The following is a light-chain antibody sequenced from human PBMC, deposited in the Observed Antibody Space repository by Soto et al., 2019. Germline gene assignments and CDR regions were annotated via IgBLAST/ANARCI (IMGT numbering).Light chain of an antibody. Sequence: QSVLNQPASVSGSPGQAIIISCTGTSSDVGGYNYVSWYQQYPGKAPKLMIYDVSDRPSGVSNRFSGSTSGNTASLTISGLQPEDEADYFCSSYTSGNPPYASGTGTKVTVL. J-gene: IGLJ1*01. CDR1: SSDVGGYNY. V-gene: IGLV2-14*01. CDR3: SSYTSGNPPYA. CDR2: DVS.